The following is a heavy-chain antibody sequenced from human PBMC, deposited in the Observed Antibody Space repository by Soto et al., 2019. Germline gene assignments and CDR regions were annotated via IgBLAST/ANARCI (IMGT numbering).Heavy chain of an antibody. Sequence: GGSLRLSCAASGFTFSSYGMHWVRQAPGKGLEWVAVISYDGSNKYYADSVKGRFTISRDNSKNTLYLQMNSLRAEDTAVYYCAKDLETVVPAASDYWGQGTLVTVSS. CDR2: ISYDGSNK. CDR3: AKDLETVVPAASDY. J-gene: IGHJ4*02. CDR1: GFTFSSYG. D-gene: IGHD2-2*01. V-gene: IGHV3-30*18.